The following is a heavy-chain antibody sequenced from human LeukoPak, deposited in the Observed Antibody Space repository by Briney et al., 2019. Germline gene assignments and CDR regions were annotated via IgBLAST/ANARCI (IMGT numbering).Heavy chain of an antibody. D-gene: IGHD3-22*01. CDR1: ADSISSRY. J-gene: IGHJ4*02. V-gene: IGHV4-59*11. CDR3: ANLHYVSSGSNFDY. CDR2: IHYSGTT. Sequence: SETLSLTCTVSADSISSRYCSWIRQPPGKGLEWIGYIHYSGTTNYNPTLKSRVTISVDTSKKQFSLKLKSVTAADTAVYYCANLHYVSSGSNFDYWGQGTLVTVSS.